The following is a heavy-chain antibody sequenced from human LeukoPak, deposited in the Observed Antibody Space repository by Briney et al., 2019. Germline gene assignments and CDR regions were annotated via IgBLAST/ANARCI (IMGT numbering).Heavy chain of an antibody. V-gene: IGHV3-53*01. CDR3: ARDSNGPAF. J-gene: IGHJ4*02. D-gene: IGHD6-19*01. CDR1: GFTVSNNY. Sequence: GGSLRLSCAASGFTVSNNYMSWVRQAPGKGLEWVSVIYSGGGTFYSEFVKGRFTISRDYSKNTLCLQMNSLRADDTAVYYCARDSNGPAFWGQGTLVTVSS. CDR2: IYSGGGT.